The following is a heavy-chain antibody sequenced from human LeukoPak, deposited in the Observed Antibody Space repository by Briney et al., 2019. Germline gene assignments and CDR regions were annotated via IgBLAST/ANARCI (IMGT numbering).Heavy chain of an antibody. CDR3: ARLPPVGPGLDDY. CDR1: GGSFSGYY. Sequence: PETLSLTCAVYGGSFSGYYWSWIRQPPGKGLEWIGEINHSGSTNYNPSLKSRVSISADTSKNQFSLKLSSVTAADTAVYYCARLPPVGPGLDDYWGQGTLVTVSS. CDR2: INHSGST. D-gene: IGHD3/OR15-3a*01. V-gene: IGHV4-34*01. J-gene: IGHJ4*02.